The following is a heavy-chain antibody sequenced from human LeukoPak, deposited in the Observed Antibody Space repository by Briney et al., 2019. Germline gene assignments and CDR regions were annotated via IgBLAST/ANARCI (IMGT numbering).Heavy chain of an antibody. V-gene: IGHV4-59*11. CDR2: IYYSGST. J-gene: IGHJ4*02. D-gene: IGHD5-24*01. Sequence: SETLSLTCTVSGGSISSHYWSWIRQPPGKGLEWIGYIYYSGSTNYNPSLKSRVTISVDTSKNQFSLKLSSVTAADTAVYYCARWDGYPFDYWGQGTLVTVSS. CDR3: ARWDGYPFDY. CDR1: GGSISSHY.